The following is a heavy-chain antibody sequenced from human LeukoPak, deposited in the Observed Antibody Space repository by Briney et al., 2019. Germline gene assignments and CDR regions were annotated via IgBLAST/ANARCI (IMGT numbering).Heavy chain of an antibody. Sequence: GGSLRLSCAASGFTFSDYYMSWIRQAPGKGLEWVSYISSSGSTIYYADSVKGRFTISRDNAKNSLYLQMNSLRAEDTAVYYCATEGPMVRGLSYYYGMDVWGQGTTVTVSS. CDR1: GFTFSDYY. V-gene: IGHV3-11*01. CDR2: ISSSGSTI. D-gene: IGHD3-10*01. CDR3: ATEGPMVRGLSYYYGMDV. J-gene: IGHJ6*02.